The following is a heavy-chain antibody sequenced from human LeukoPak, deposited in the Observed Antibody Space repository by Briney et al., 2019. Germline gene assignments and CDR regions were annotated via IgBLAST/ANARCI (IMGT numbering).Heavy chain of an antibody. CDR3: AREFFIGDSSGYGIQH. Sequence: ASVKVSCKASGYTFTGYYMHWVRQAPGQGLEWMGWINPNSGGTNYAQKFQGRVTMTRDTSISTAYMELSRLRSDDTAVYYCAREFFIGDSSGYGIQHWGQGTLVTVSS. V-gene: IGHV1-2*02. CDR2: INPNSGGT. J-gene: IGHJ1*01. CDR1: GYTFTGYY. D-gene: IGHD3-22*01.